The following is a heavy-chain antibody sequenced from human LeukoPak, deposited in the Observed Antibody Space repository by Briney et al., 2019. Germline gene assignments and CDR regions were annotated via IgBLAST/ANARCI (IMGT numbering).Heavy chain of an antibody. V-gene: IGHV4-39*07. J-gene: IGHJ5*02. CDR1: GGSISSSSYY. CDR3: ARNEYCSGGSCYLSQWSNWFDP. CDR2: IYYSGST. Sequence: PSETLSLTCTVSGGSISSSSYYWGWIRQPPGKGLEWIGSIYYSGSTYYNPSLKSRVTISVDTSKNQFSLKLSSVTAADTAVYYCARNEYCSGGSCYLSQWSNWFDPWGQGTLVTVSS. D-gene: IGHD2-15*01.